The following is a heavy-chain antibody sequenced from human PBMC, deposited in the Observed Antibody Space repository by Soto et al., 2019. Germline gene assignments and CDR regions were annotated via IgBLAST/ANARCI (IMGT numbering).Heavy chain of an antibody. Sequence: EVQLLESGGGLVQPGGSLRLSCAASGFTFSSYAMSWVRQAPGKGLECVSAISGSGGSTYYADSVKGRFTISRDNSKNTLYLQMNSLRAEDTAVYYCAKGSNPTRGTGYYNFDYWGQGTLVTVSS. V-gene: IGHV3-23*01. CDR2: ISGSGGST. D-gene: IGHD3-9*01. CDR1: GFTFSSYA. J-gene: IGHJ4*02. CDR3: AKGSNPTRGTGYYNFDY.